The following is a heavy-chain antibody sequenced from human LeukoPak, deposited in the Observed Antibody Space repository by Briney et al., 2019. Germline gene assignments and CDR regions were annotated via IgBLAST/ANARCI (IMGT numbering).Heavy chain of an antibody. CDR3: AKDTDDYGDYGGGNYFDY. CDR2: ISWNSGSI. J-gene: IGHJ4*02. D-gene: IGHD4-17*01. V-gene: IGHV3-9*01. CDR1: GFTFDDYA. Sequence: PGRSLRLSCAASGFTFDDYAMHWGRQAPGKGLEWVSGISWNSGSIGYADSVKGRFTISRDNAKNSLYLQMNSLRAEDTALYYCAKDTDDYGDYGGGNYFDYWGQGTLVTVSS.